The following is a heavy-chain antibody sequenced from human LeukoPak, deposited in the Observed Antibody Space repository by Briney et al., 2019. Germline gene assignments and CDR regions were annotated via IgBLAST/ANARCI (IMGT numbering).Heavy chain of an antibody. CDR2: INHSGST. CDR3: ARGHDSMGGDY. CDR1: GGSISSSSYY. D-gene: IGHD3-16*01. Sequence: SETLSLTCTVSGGSISSSSYYWGWIRQPPGKGLEWIGEINHSGSTNYNPSLKSRVTISVDTSKNQFSLKLSSVTAADTAVYYCARGHDSMGGDYWGQGTLVTVSS. J-gene: IGHJ4*02. V-gene: IGHV4-39*07.